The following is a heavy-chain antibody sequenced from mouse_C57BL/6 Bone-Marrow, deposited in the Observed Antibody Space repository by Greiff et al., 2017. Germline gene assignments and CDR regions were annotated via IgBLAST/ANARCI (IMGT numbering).Heavy chain of an antibody. J-gene: IGHJ3*01. CDR1: GFPFSDYY. Sequence: DVKLVESGGGLVQPGGSLKLSCAASGFPFSDYYMYWVRQTPEKRLEWVAYISNGGGSTYYPDTVKGRFTISRDNAKNTLYLQMSRLKSEDTAMYYCARPYYGSSGFAYWGQGTLVTVSA. V-gene: IGHV5-12*01. D-gene: IGHD1-1*01. CDR3: ARPYYGSSGFAY. CDR2: ISNGGGST.